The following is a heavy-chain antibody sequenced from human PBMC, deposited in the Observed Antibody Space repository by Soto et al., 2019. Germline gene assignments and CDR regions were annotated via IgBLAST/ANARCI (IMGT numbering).Heavy chain of an antibody. V-gene: IGHV3-23*01. D-gene: IGHD3-22*01. CDR2: ISGSGGST. CDR1: GFTFSSYA. Sequence: LRLSCAASGFTFSSYAMSWVRQSPGKGLEWVSAISGSGGSTHYADSVKGRFTISRDNSKNTLYLQMNSLRAEDTAVYYCAKDGLVDSSVDDNVDYWGKGTLVPVFS. J-gene: IGHJ4*02. CDR3: AKDGLVDSSVDDNVDY.